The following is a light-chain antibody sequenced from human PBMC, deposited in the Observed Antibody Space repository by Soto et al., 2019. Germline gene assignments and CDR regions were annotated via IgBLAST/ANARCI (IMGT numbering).Light chain of an antibody. CDR3: HQNNNWPRT. J-gene: IGKJ1*01. V-gene: IGKV3-20*01. CDR1: QSVSSSY. Sequence: EIVLTQSPGTLSLSPGERATLSCRASQSVSSSYLAWYQQKPGQAPRLLIYGASSRATGIPDRFSGSGSGTDFTLTISSLQSEDFAVYYCHQNNNWPRTFGQGTKVDIK. CDR2: GAS.